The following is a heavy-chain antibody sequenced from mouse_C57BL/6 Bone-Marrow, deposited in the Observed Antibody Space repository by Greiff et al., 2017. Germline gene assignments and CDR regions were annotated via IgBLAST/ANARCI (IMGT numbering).Heavy chain of an antibody. CDR2: INPGSGGT. V-gene: IGHV1-54*01. CDR1: GYAFTNYL. D-gene: IGHD4-1*01. CDR3: ARSKNWDSWFAY. J-gene: IGHJ3*01. Sequence: QLKQSGAELVRPGTSVKVSCKASGYAFTNYLIEWVKQRPGQGLEWIGVINPGSGGTNNNEKFKGKATLTADKSSSTAYMPLSSLTSEDSAVYFCARSKNWDSWFAYWGQGTLVTVSA.